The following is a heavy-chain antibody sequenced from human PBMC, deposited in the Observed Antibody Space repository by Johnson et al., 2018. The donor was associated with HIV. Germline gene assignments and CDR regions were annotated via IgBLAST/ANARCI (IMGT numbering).Heavy chain of an antibody. D-gene: IGHD2-15*01. CDR2: ISDDGSNK. V-gene: IGHV3-30*18. CDR1: GLSFSNFG. CDR3: AKVLDLVVVVAANLGAFDI. J-gene: IGHJ3*02. Sequence: QVQLVESGGGVVQPGKSLTLSCVVSGLSFSNFGIHWVRQAPGKGPEWVAVISDDGSNKYYADSVKGRFTISRDNSKNTLYLQMNSLRVEDTAVYYCAKVLDLVVVVAANLGAFDIWGQGTMVTVSS.